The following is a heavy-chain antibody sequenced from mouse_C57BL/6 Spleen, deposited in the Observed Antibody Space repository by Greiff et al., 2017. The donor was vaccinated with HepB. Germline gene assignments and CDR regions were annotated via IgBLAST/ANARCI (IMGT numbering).Heavy chain of an antibody. Sequence: EVKVEESGGGLVKPGGSLKLSCAASGFTFSSYTMSWVRQTPEKRLEWVATISGGGGNTYYPDSVKGRFTISRDNAKNTLYLQMSSLRSEDTALYYCARHAYGSSSWFAYWGQGTLVTVSA. CDR1: GFTFSSYT. D-gene: IGHD1-1*01. V-gene: IGHV5-9*01. CDR3: ARHAYGSSSWFAY. CDR2: ISGGGGNT. J-gene: IGHJ3*01.